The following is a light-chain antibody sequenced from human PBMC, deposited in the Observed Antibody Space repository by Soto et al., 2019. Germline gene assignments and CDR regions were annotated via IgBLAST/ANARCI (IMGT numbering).Light chain of an antibody. CDR3: QVWAVSTSHPSI. CDR2: DYS. J-gene: IGLJ1*01. V-gene: IGLV3-21*02. Sequence: SYELTQPPSVSVALGQTARVTCGGNNIGRKSVHWYQQMPGQAPVLVVSDYSYRPSRIPERVSGSKSGNTATLTISRVEAADEAEDSCQVWAVSTSHPSIFGTGTKGTVL. CDR1: NIGRKS.